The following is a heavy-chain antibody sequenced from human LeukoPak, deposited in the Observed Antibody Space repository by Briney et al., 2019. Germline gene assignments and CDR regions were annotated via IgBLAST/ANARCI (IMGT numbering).Heavy chain of an antibody. CDR3: AKAEGLQLWLGSDY. V-gene: IGHV3-23*01. D-gene: IGHD5-18*01. J-gene: IGHJ4*02. CDR2: ISGSGDST. CDR1: GFTFRNYA. Sequence: GGAVRLSCVASGFTFRNYAMSWVRQAPGKGLEWVSAISGSGDSTSYADSVKGRFTVSRDRSKNTLYLQMNSLRAEDTAVYYCAKAEGLQLWLGSDYWGQGTLVTVSS.